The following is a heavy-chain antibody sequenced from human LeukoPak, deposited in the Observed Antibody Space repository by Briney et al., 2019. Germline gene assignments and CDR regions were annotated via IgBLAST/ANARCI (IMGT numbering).Heavy chain of an antibody. V-gene: IGHV3-23*01. Sequence: GGSLRLSCAASGFTFSSYAMSWVRQAPGKGLEWVSAISGSGGSTYYADSVKGRFTISRDNSKNTLYLQMNSLRAEDTAVYYCAKDSRFRGVSMALDAFDIWGQGTMVTVSS. CDR2: ISGSGGST. CDR3: AKDSRFRGVSMALDAFDI. J-gene: IGHJ3*02. D-gene: IGHD3-10*01. CDR1: GFTFSSYA.